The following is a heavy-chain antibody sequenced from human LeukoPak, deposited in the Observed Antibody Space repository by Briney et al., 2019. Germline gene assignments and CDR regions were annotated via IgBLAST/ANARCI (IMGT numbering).Heavy chain of an antibody. D-gene: IGHD6-13*01. CDR2: ISSDGNNT. J-gene: IGHJ5*02. CDR3: ARGGRKAAAGTRSWFDP. V-gene: IGHV3-30*03. CDR1: GFTFSDYG. Sequence: GGSLRLSCAVSGFTFSDYGMYWVRQAPGKGLEWVALISSDGNNTYYADSVKGRFTISRDNSKNTLYLQMNSLRAEDTAVYYCARGGRKAAAGTRSWFDPWGQGTLVTVSS.